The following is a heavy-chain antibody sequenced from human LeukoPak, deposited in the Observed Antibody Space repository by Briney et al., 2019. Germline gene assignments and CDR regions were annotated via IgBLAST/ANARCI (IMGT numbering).Heavy chain of an antibody. CDR3: GRLYDSNNYYHDAFDI. CDR1: GGSFSGYY. Sequence: PSETLSLTCAVYGGSFSGYYWSWIRQPPGKGLEWIGEINHSGSTNYNPSLKSRVTISVDRSKNQFSLKLTSVTAADTAVYYCGRLYDSNNYYHDAFDIWGQGTMVTVSS. V-gene: IGHV4-34*01. CDR2: INHSGST. J-gene: IGHJ3*02. D-gene: IGHD3-22*01.